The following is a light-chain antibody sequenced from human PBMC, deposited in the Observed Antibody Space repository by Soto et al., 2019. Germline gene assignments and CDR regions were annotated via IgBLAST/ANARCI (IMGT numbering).Light chain of an antibody. CDR1: QSVGST. V-gene: IGKV3-15*01. CDR2: GAS. Sequence: EILMTQSPATLSVSPGERVILSCRASQSVGSTLAWYQQKPGQAPRLLIRGASTRATGVPARFSGSGSGTEFTLTISSLQSEDFAVYYWQQYSTSLTFGGGTTLESK. J-gene: IGKJ4*02. CDR3: QQYSTSLT.